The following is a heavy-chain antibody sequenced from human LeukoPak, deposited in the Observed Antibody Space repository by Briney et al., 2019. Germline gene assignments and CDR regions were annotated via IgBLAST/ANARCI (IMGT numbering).Heavy chain of an antibody. CDR1: GYSFTSYW. CDR2: IYPGDSDT. CDR3: ARLLALNCSSTSCYIYYFDY. Sequence: GESLKISCKGFGYSFTSYWIGWVRQMPGKGLEWMGIIYPGDSDTRYSPSFQGQVTVSADKSISTAYLQWSGLKASDTAMYYCARLLALNCSSTSCYIYYFDYWGRGTLVTVSS. V-gene: IGHV5-51*01. J-gene: IGHJ4*02. D-gene: IGHD2-2*02.